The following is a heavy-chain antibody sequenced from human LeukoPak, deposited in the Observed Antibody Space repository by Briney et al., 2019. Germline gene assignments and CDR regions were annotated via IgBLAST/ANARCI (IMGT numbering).Heavy chain of an antibody. J-gene: IGHJ4*02. V-gene: IGHV5-51*01. CDR3: ARPDDLGRDY. CDR2: IYPGDSDT. Sequence: GESLKISCKGSGYSFTSYWIGWVGRLPGKGLGWMGIIYPGDSDTRYSPSFQGQVTISADKSISTAYLQWSSLKASDTAMYYCARPDDLGRDYWGQGTLVTVSS. D-gene: IGHD1-1*01. CDR1: GYSFTSYW.